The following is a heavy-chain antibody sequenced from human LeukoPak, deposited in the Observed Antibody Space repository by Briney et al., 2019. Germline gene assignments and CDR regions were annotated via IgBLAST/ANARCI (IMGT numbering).Heavy chain of an antibody. CDR3: ARSKVNYDSSGYYSPDAFDI. CDR2: IYYSGST. V-gene: IGHV4-39*07. D-gene: IGHD3-22*01. CDR1: GGSISSSSYY. J-gene: IGHJ3*02. Sequence: SETLSLTCTVSGGSISSSSYYWGWIRQPPGKGLEWIGSIYYSGSTYYNPSLKSRVTISVDTSKNQFSLKLSSVTAADTAVYYCARSKVNYDSSGYYSPDAFDIWGQGTMVTVSS.